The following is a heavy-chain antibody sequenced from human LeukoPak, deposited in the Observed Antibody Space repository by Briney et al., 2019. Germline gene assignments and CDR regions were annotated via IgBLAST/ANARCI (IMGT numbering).Heavy chain of an antibody. CDR3: ARHCSGGSCYYYGMDV. V-gene: IGHV4-59*08. Sequence: PSETLSLTCTVSGGSISSYYWSWIRQPPGKGLEWIGYIYYSGSTNYNPSLKSRVTISVDTSKNQFSLKLSSVAAADTAVYYCARHCSGGSCYYYGMDVWGQGTTVTVSS. D-gene: IGHD2-15*01. CDR2: IYYSGST. CDR1: GGSISSYY. J-gene: IGHJ6*02.